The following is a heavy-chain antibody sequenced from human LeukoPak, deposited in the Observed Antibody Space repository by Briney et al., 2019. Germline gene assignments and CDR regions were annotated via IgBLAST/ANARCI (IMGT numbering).Heavy chain of an antibody. V-gene: IGHV4-61*02. CDR1: GGSISSGSYY. CDR3: ARTVQRLFEQGDAFDI. Sequence: PSETLSLTCTASGGSISSGSYYWSWIRQPAGTGLESLGRIYTSGSTNYNPSLKSRVTISVDTSKNQFSLKLSSVTAAETAVYYCARTVQRLFEQGDAFDIWGQGTMVTVSS. D-gene: IGHD1/OR15-1a*01. J-gene: IGHJ3*02. CDR2: IYTSGST.